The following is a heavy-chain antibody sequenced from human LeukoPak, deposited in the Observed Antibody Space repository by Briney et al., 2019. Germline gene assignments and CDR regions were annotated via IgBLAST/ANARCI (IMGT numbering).Heavy chain of an antibody. J-gene: IGHJ4*02. CDR2: ISTSSYI. D-gene: IGHD5-12*01. Sequence: GGSLRLSCAASGFTLSSYSMNWVRQAPGKGLEWVSFISTSSYIYYADSVKGRFIISRDNARKSLYLQMNSLRAEDTAVYYCARATRGGYDGYFDYWGQGTLVTVSS. V-gene: IGHV3-21*01. CDR1: GFTLSSYS. CDR3: ARATRGGYDGYFDY.